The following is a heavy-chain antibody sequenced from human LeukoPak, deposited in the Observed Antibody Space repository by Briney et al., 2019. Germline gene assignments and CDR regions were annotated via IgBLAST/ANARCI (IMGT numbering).Heavy chain of an antibody. Sequence: ASVKVSCKASGYTFTGYYMHWVRQAPGQGLEWMGWMNPNSGNTGYAQKFQGRVTMTRNTSISTAHMELSSLRSEDTAVYYCARGDPLRYCSSTSCLTASHPFDPWGQGTLVTVSS. J-gene: IGHJ5*02. V-gene: IGHV1-8*02. CDR3: ARGDPLRYCSSTSCLTASHPFDP. CDR2: MNPNSGNT. CDR1: GYTFTGYY. D-gene: IGHD2-2*01.